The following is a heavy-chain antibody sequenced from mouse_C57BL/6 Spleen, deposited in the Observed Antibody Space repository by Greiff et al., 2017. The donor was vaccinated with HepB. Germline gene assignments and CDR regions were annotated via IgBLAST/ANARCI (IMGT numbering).Heavy chain of an antibody. Sequence: VHVKQSGPELVKPGASVKISCKASGYSFTGYYMNWVKQSPEKSLEWIGEINPSTGGTTYNQKFKAKATLTVDKSSSTAYMQLKSLTSEDSAVYYCARGPGSSYKDYWGQGTTLTVSS. CDR1: GYSFTGYY. V-gene: IGHV1-42*01. J-gene: IGHJ2*01. CDR3: ARGPGSSYKDY. D-gene: IGHD1-1*01. CDR2: INPSTGGT.